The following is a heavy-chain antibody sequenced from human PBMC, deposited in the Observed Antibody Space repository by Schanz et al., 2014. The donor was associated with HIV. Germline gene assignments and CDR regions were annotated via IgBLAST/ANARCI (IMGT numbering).Heavy chain of an antibody. CDR1: GFTFSSYG. V-gene: IGHV3-48*04. J-gene: IGHJ4*02. CDR3: ARVKGAVDY. CDR2: ISSSSNTI. Sequence: VQLVESGGGVVQPGRSLRLSCAASGFTFSSYGMHWIRQAPGMGLEWVSYISSSSNTINYADSVKGRFTISRDNTKSSLYLQMNSLRAEDTAVYYCARVKGAVDYWGQGTLVTVSS.